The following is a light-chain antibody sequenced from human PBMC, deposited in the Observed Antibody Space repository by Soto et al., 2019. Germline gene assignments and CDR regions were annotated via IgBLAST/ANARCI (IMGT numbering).Light chain of an antibody. V-gene: IGKV3-20*01. CDR3: QQYGSSSWT. CDR2: GTS. CDR1: QSVSSSY. Sequence: EIVLTQSPGTLSLSPGERATLSCRASQSVSSSYLAWYQQKPGQAPRLLIYGTSSRATAIPDRFSGGGSGTDFTLTISRLEPADFAVYYCQQYGSSSWTFGQGTKVEIK. J-gene: IGKJ1*01.